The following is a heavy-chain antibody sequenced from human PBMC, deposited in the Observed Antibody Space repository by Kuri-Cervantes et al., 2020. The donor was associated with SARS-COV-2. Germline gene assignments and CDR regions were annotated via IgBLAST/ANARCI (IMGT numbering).Heavy chain of an antibody. V-gene: IGHV3-7*05. Sequence: GGSLRLSCAASGFTFSSYWMSWVRQAPGKGLEWVANIKQDGSEKYYVDSVKGRFTISRDNSKNTLYLQMNSLRAEDTAVYYCAKGIVATILDYWGQGTLVTVSS. J-gene: IGHJ4*02. CDR2: IKQDGSEK. D-gene: IGHD5-12*01. CDR3: AKGIVATILDY. CDR1: GFTFSSYW.